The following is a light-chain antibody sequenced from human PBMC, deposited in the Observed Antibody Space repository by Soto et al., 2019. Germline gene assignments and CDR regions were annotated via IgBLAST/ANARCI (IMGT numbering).Light chain of an antibody. Sequence: EXVMTXSPATLSVSXXXXXXLSCRASQSVSGNLAWYQQKPGQAPRLLIYGASTRATGIPARFSGSGSGTEFTLTISSLQSEDFAVYYCQQYNNWPPAFGQGTKVEIK. CDR2: GAS. CDR3: QQYNNWPPA. J-gene: IGKJ1*01. V-gene: IGKV3-15*01. CDR1: QSVSGN.